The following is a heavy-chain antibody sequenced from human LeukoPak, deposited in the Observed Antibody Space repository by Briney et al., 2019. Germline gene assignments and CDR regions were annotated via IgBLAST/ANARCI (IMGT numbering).Heavy chain of an antibody. D-gene: IGHD3-16*01. Sequence: ASVKVSYKASGYTFTDYYMHWVRQAPGQGLEWMGWINPNSGGTDYAQKFQGRVTLTRDTSINTAYMELSRLRSDDTAVYFCARDAVRGTRDAFDIWGQGTMVTVSS. V-gene: IGHV1-2*02. J-gene: IGHJ3*02. CDR3: ARDAVRGTRDAFDI. CDR2: INPNSGGT. CDR1: GYTFTDYY.